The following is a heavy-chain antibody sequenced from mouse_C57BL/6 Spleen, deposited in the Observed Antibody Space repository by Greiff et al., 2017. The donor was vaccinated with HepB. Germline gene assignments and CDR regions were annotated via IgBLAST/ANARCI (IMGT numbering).Heavy chain of an antibody. CDR2: INYDGSST. Sequence: EVKLVESEGGLVQPGSSMKLSCTASGFTFSDYYMAWVRQVPEKGLEWVANINYDGSSTYYLDSLKSRFIISRDNAKNILYLQMSSLKSEDTATYYCASFSGSSYGYFDVWGTGTTVTVSS. V-gene: IGHV5-16*01. J-gene: IGHJ1*03. CDR3: ASFSGSSYGYFDV. D-gene: IGHD1-1*01. CDR1: GFTFSDYY.